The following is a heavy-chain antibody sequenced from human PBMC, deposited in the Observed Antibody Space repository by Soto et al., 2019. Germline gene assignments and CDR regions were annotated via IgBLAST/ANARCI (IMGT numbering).Heavy chain of an antibody. J-gene: IGHJ5*02. CDR2: MNPNSGNT. CDR3: ARVRITIFGVVIPWFDP. CDR1: GYTFTSYD. D-gene: IGHD3-3*01. V-gene: IGHV1-8*01. Sequence: QVRLVQSGAEVKKPGASVKVSCKASGYTFTSYDINWVRQATGQGLEWMGWMNPNSGNTGYAQKFQGRVTMARNTSISTAYMELSSLRSEDTAVYYCARVRITIFGVVIPWFDPWGQGTLVTVSS.